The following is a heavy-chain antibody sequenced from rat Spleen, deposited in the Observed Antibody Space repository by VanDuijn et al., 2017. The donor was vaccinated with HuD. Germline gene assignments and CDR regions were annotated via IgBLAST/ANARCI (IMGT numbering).Heavy chain of an antibody. CDR3: ASSYYSSYPLHY. CDR2: IWAGGST. V-gene: IGHV2-72*01. D-gene: IGHD1-2*01. Sequence: QVQLKESGPGLMQPSETLSLTCTVSGFSLTSNGVGWVRQPLGKGLVWMGTIWAGGSTNYNSAVQSRLSISRETSKSQVFLKMSSLQTEDTATYYCASSYYSSYPLHYWGQGVMVTVSS. CDR1: GFSLTSNG. J-gene: IGHJ2*01.